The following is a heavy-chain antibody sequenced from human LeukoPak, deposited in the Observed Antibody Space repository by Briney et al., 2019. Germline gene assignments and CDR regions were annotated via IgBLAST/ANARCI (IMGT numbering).Heavy chain of an antibody. J-gene: IGHJ4*02. D-gene: IGHD5-18*01. CDR1: GGSISSGSYY. CDR3: ARGEPDTAMGD. V-gene: IGHV4-61*02. Sequence: PSETLSLTCTVSGGSISSGSYYWSWIRQPAGKGLEWIGRIYTSGSTNYNPSLKSRVTISVDTSKNQFSLKLSSVTAADTAVYYCARGEPDTAMGDWGQGTLVTVSS. CDR2: IYTSGST.